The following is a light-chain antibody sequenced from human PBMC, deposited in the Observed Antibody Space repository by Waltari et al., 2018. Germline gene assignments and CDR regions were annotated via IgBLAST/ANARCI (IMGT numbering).Light chain of an antibody. V-gene: IGKV1-39*01. J-gene: IGKJ4*01. Sequence: DIQMTQSPSSLSASVGDRVTITCRASQTISSHLNWYQRKVGKAPNLLISTASSLQSGVPSRFSGSGSGTDYTLTISSLQPEDFATYFCQQSYSLPLTFGGGTKVEIK. CDR2: TAS. CDR3: QQSYSLPLT. CDR1: QTISSH.